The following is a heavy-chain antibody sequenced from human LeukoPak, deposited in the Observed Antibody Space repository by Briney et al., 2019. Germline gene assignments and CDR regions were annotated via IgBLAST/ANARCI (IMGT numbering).Heavy chain of an antibody. J-gene: IGHJ5*02. CDR2: IYYSGST. Sequence: SETLSLTCTVSGGSISSYYWSWIRQPPGKGLEWIGYIYYSGSTNYNPSLKSRVTTSVDTSKNQFSLKLSSVTAADTAVYYCARVVPLNYDFWSGYLNWFDPWGQGTLVTVSS. CDR1: GGSISSYY. CDR3: ARVVPLNYDFWSGYLNWFDP. D-gene: IGHD3-3*01. V-gene: IGHV4-59*01.